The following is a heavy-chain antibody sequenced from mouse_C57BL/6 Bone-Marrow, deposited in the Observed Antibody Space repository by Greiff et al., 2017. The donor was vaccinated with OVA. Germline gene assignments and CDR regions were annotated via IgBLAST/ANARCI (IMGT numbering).Heavy chain of an antibody. Sequence: EVQGVESGGGLVQPKGSLKLSCAASGFTFNTYAMHWVRQAPGKGLEWVARIRSKSSNYATYYADSVKDRFTISRADSQSMLYLQMNNLKTEHTAMYYCVRFPLRDYGSSYYAMDYWGQGTSVTVSS. J-gene: IGHJ4*01. V-gene: IGHV10-3*01. D-gene: IGHD1-1*01. CDR3: VRFPLRDYGSSYYAMDY. CDR1: GFTFNTYA. CDR2: IRSKSSNYAT.